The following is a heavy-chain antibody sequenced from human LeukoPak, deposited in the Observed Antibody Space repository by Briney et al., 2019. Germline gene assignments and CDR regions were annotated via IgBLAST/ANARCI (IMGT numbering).Heavy chain of an antibody. CDR1: GGSISTDY. V-gene: IGHV4-59*01. Sequence: PSETLSLTCTVSGGSISTDYWSWIRQPPGKGLEWIGYIYYSGSTNYNPSLKSRVTISVDTSKNQFSLKLSSVTAADTAVYYCARDYGDIPPDWYYDLWGRGTLVTVSS. J-gene: IGHJ2*01. CDR3: ARDYGDIPPDWYYDL. D-gene: IGHD4-17*01. CDR2: IYYSGST.